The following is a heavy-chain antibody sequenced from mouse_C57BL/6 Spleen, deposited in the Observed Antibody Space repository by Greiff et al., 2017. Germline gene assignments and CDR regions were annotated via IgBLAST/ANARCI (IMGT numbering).Heavy chain of an antibody. CDR1: GFTFSDYG. CDR3: ARNVRGYFDY. J-gene: IGHJ2*01. V-gene: IGHV5-17*01. Sequence: EVMLVESGGGLVKPGGSLKLSCAASGFTFSDYGMHWVRQAPEKGLEWVAYISSGSSTIYYADTVKGRFTISRDNAKNTLFLQMTSLGSEDTARYYCARNVRGYFDYWGQGTTLTVSS. CDR2: ISSGSSTI.